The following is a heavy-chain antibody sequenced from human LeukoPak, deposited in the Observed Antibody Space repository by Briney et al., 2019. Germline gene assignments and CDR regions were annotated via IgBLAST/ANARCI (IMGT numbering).Heavy chain of an antibody. J-gene: IGHJ4*02. CDR2: TIPIFGTA. CDR1: GDTFSSYA. Sequence: GASVKVSCKASGDTFSSYAINWVRQAPGQGLEWMGGTIPIFGTANYAQKFQGRVAITTDESTGTAYMELSSLRSEDTAVYYCARVFARSGEIRGSYYYYWGQGTLVTVSS. CDR3: ARVFARSGEIRGSYYYY. D-gene: IGHD1-26*01. V-gene: IGHV1-69*05.